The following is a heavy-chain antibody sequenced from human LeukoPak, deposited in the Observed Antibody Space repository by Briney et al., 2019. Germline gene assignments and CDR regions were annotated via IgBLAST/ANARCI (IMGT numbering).Heavy chain of an antibody. J-gene: IGHJ4*02. Sequence: GGSLRLSCAASGFTFNNYGMSWVRQAPGKGLEWVSAISGSGDSTYYADSVKGRFTISRDNSKNTLYLQINSLRAEDTAVYYCAKVRSLIVVVIYFDYWGQGTLVTVSS. CDR3: AKVRSLIVVVIYFDY. V-gene: IGHV3-23*01. CDR2: ISGSGDST. CDR1: GFTFNNYG. D-gene: IGHD3-22*01.